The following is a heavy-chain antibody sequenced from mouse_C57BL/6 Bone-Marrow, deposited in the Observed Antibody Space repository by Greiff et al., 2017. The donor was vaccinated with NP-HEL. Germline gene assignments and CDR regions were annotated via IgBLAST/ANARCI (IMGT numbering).Heavy chain of an antibody. J-gene: IGHJ3*01. V-gene: IGHV1-64*01. CDR3: ARCYYGSSYLAWFAY. CDR2: IHPNSGST. Sequence: VQLQQSGAELVKPGASVKLSCKASGYTFTSYWMHWVKQRPGQGLEWIGMIHPNSGSTNYNEKFKSKATLTVDKYSSTAYMQLSSLTSEDSAVYYCARCYYGSSYLAWFAYWGQGTLVTVSA. D-gene: IGHD1-1*01. CDR1: GYTFTSYW.